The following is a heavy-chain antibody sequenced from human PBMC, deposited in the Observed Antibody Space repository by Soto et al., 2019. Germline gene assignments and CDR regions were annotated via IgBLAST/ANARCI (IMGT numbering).Heavy chain of an antibody. Sequence: QVPLVQSGAEVKKPGASVKVSCKASGYTFTSYGISWVRQAPGQGLEWMGWISAYNGNTNYAQKLQGRVTMTRDTSTSTVYMELSSLRSEDTAVYYCARESMSAREVDPYWGQGTLVTVSS. CDR1: GYTFTSYG. D-gene: IGHD1-26*01. V-gene: IGHV1-18*01. J-gene: IGHJ4*02. CDR2: ISAYNGNT. CDR3: ARESMSAREVDPY.